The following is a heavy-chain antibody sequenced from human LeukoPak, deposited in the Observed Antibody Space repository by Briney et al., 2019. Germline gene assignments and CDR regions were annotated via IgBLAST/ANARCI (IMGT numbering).Heavy chain of an antibody. CDR3: ARDSRDYYDSSGLAIFEG. V-gene: IGHV1-18*01. D-gene: IGHD3-22*01. Sequence: ASVKVSCKASGYTFTSYGISWVRQAPGQGLEWMGWISAYNGNTNYAQKLQGRVTMTTDTSTSTAYMELRSLRSDDTAVYYCARDSRDYYDSSGLAIFEGWGQGTLVTVAS. CDR2: ISAYNGNT. CDR1: GYTFTSYG. J-gene: IGHJ4*02.